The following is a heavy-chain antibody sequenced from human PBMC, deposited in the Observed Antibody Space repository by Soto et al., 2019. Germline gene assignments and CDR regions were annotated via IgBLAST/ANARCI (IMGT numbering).Heavy chain of an antibody. Sequence: GGSLRLSCAASGFTFNSYAMTWVRQAPGKGLEWVSTISGSGGGTYYADSVKGRFTISRDNSKNTLYLQMNSLRAEDTAVYYCAKSAVVAPATMANSWFDPWGQGTLVTVSS. CDR1: GFTFNSYA. CDR3: AKSAVVAPATMANSWFDP. D-gene: IGHD2-2*01. CDR2: ISGSGGGT. J-gene: IGHJ5*02. V-gene: IGHV3-23*01.